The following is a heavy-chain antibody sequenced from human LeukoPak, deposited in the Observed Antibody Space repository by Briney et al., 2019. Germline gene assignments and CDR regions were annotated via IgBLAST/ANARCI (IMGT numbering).Heavy chain of an antibody. CDR1: GFTFSSYS. D-gene: IGHD1-26*01. V-gene: IGHV3-21*01. Sequence: PGGSLRLSCAASGFTFSSYSMNWVRQAPGKGLEWVSSISSSSSYIYYADSVKGRFTISRDNAKNSLYLQMNSLRAEDTAVYYCARDFSLGSGSYKPGNYWGQGTLVTVSS. CDR3: ARDFSLGSGSYKPGNY. J-gene: IGHJ4*02. CDR2: ISSSSSYI.